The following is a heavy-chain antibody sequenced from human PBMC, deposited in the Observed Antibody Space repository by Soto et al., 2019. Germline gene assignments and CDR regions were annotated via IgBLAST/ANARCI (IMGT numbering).Heavy chain of an antibody. CDR2: TYYRSKWYN. J-gene: IGHJ6*02. CDR1: GDSVSSNSAA. CDR3: AIVRSPREYSSSWYEDV. Sequence: SQTLSLTCAISGDSVSSNSAAWNWIRQSPSRGLEWLGRTYYRSKWYNDYAVSVKSRITINPDTSKNQFSLQLNSVTPEDTAVYYCAIVRSPREYSSSWYEDVWGQGTTVTV. V-gene: IGHV6-1*01. D-gene: IGHD6-13*01.